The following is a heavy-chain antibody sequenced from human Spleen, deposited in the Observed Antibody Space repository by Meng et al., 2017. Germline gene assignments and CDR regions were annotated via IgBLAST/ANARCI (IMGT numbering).Heavy chain of an antibody. J-gene: IGHJ4*02. D-gene: IGHD2-15*01. CDR2: IYYSGST. CDR3: ARGGWSLDY. V-gene: IGHV4-59*08. CDR1: GGSLSSSC. Sequence: QVQLRDSGPGLVKPSETLSLTCTVSGGSLSSSCWSWIRQPPGKGLEWIVYIYYSGSTNYNPSLKFRITISVYTSKIQFSLNLSSVTAADTAVYYCARGGWSLDYWGQGTLVTVSS.